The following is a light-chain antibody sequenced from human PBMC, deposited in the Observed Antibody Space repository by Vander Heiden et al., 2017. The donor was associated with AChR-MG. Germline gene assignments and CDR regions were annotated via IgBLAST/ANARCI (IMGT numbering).Light chain of an antibody. Sequence: ETVMTQSPAPLPVSPGERVTLSCRASQGVTSNLAWYQQKPGQGPRLLIYGASTRATGIPARFSGSGSGTEFTLTISSLQSEDFAVYYCQQYNNWPLTFGQGTKVEIK. CDR1: QGVTSN. CDR2: GAS. V-gene: IGKV3-15*01. CDR3: QQYNNWPLT. J-gene: IGKJ1*01.